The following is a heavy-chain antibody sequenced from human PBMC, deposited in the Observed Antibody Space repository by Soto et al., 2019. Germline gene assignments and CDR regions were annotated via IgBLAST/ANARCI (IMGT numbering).Heavy chain of an antibody. CDR2: INPSGGST. V-gene: IGHV1-46*01. D-gene: IGHD2-2*01. J-gene: IGHJ6*02. CDR3: ARGDIVVSSQYYYYYGMDV. Sequence: ASVKVSCKASGYTFTSYYMHWVRQAPGQGLEWMGIINPSGGSTSYAQKFQGRVTMTRDTSTSTVYMELSSLRSEDTAVYYCARGDIVVSSQYYYYYGMDVWGQGTTVTVFS. CDR1: GYTFTSYY.